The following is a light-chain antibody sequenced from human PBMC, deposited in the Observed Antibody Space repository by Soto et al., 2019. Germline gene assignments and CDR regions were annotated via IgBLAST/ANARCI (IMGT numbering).Light chain of an antibody. J-gene: IGKJ5*01. CDR3: QQANSFPVT. V-gene: IGKV1-12*01. CDR1: QGISSW. CDR2: AAS. Sequence: DIQIIQYQYSVPASVAARVTITCRASQGISSWLAWYQQKPGKAPKLLIYAASSLQSGVPSRFSGSGSGTDFTLTISSLQPEDFATYYCQQANSFPVTFGQGTRLEIK.